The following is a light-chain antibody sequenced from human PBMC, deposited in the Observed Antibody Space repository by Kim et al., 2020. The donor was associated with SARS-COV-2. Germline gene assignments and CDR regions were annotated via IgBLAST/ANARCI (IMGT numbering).Light chain of an antibody. CDR3: QQRANWPIT. CDR2: DAS. Sequence: EIVLTQYPDTLSLSPGERATLSCRASQSVSNYLAWYQQKPGQAPRLLIYDASNRATGIPARFSAGGSGTDFTLTISNLEPEDFAVYFCQQRANWPITFGQGTRLEIK. J-gene: IGKJ5*01. V-gene: IGKV3-11*01. CDR1: QSVSNY.